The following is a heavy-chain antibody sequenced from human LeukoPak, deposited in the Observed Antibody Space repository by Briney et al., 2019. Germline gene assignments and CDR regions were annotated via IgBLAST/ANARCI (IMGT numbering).Heavy chain of an antibody. J-gene: IGHJ4*02. CDR1: GGSISSSNW. CDR3: ARSFNYDFWSGYFY. D-gene: IGHD3-3*01. Sequence: SETLSLTCAVSGGSISSSNWWSWVRQPPGQGLGWIGEIYHSGSTNYNPSLKSRVTISVDKSKNQFSLKLSSVTAADTAVYYCARSFNYDFWSGYFYWGQGTLVTVSS. CDR2: IYHSGST. V-gene: IGHV4-4*02.